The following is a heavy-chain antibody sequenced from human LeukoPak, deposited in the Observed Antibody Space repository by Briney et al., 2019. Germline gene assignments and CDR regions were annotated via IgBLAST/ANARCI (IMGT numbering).Heavy chain of an antibody. CDR3: AREGGPYRPLDY. CDR1: GVSITNTNY. Sequence: TSGTLSLTCGVSGVSITNTNYWTWVRQPPGKGLEWIGEVNLQGSTNYNPSLMGRVAIAVDTSENHISLQLTSVTAADTAVYYCAREGGPYRPLDYSGQGTLVTVSS. CDR2: VNLQGST. V-gene: IGHV4-4*02. J-gene: IGHJ4*02.